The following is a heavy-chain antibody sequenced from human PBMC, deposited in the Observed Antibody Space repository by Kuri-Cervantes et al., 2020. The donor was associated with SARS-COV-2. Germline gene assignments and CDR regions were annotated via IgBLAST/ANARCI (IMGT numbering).Heavy chain of an antibody. CDR1: GFTFSSYA. J-gene: IGHJ4*02. D-gene: IGHD6-19*01. V-gene: IGHV3-23*01. CDR3: AKGGSGWQYFDY. CDR2: ISGSGGST. Sequence: LSLTCAASGFTFSSYAMSWVRQAPGKGLEWVSAISGSGGSTYYADSVKGRFTISRDNSKNTLYLQMNSLRAEDTAVYYCAKGGSGWQYFDYWGQGTLVTVSS.